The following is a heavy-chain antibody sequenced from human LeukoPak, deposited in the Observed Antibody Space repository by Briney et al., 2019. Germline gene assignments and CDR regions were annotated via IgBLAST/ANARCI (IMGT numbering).Heavy chain of an antibody. Sequence: GGSLRLSCAASGFTFSSYAMHWVRQAPGKGLEWVVDISYDGSNKYYADSVKGRFTISRDNSKNTLYLQMNSLRAEDTAVYYCARSTYYYDSSGYSPDAFDIWGQGTMVTVSS. CDR2: ISYDGSNK. J-gene: IGHJ3*02. CDR3: ARSTYYYDSSGYSPDAFDI. V-gene: IGHV3-30*04. D-gene: IGHD3-22*01. CDR1: GFTFSSYA.